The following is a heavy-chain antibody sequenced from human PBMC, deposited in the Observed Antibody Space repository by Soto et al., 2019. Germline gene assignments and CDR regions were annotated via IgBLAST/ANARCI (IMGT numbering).Heavy chain of an antibody. V-gene: IGHV2-26*01. D-gene: IGHD2-21*01. CDR3: ARIPHGCGGYESRKYKKWYFDL. CDR2: IFSNDER. CDR1: GFSLSNARMG. Sequence: QVTLKESGPVLVKPTETLTLTCTVSGFSLSNARMGVSWIRQPPGKALEWLAHIFSNDERSYSTSLKSRLTISKDTSKNQGVLTITNMEPVDTGTYYCARIPHGCGGYESRKYKKWYFDLCGRGTLVTVSS. J-gene: IGHJ2*01.